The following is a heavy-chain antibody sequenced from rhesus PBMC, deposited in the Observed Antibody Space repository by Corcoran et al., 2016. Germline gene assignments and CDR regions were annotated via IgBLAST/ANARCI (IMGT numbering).Heavy chain of an antibody. CDR3: NSRFDV. J-gene: IGHJ5-1*01. V-gene: IGHV3S5*01. Sequence: EVQLVESGGGVGQPGGSLRVACAASGFTFTTSGLNWVRQAQERGLEGVQNNRNVVGTTYYADTVKGRLTISGDNSKNTLSQQMNSVRAEDTAVYYCNSRFDVWGPGVLVTVSS. D-gene: IGHD2-39*01. CDR1: GFTFTTSG. CDR2: NRNVVGTT.